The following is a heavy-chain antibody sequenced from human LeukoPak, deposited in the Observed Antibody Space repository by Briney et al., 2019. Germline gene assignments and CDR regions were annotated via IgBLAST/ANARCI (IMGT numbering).Heavy chain of an antibody. CDR2: ISPDGSGS. J-gene: IGHJ4*02. D-gene: IGHD2/OR15-2a*01. CDR1: GIAFSDSF. Sequence: PGGSLRLSCAASGIAFSDSFMAWVRQAPGKGLEWGAEISPDGSGSSYVDSVAGRFTISRDNSKNALYLQMNSLRVEETAVYYCASDFSYRQFDYWGLGTLVTVSS. V-gene: IGHV3-7*01. CDR3: ASDFSYRQFDY.